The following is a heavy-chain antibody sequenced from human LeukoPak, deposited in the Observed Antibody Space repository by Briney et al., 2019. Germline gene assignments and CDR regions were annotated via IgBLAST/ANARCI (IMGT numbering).Heavy chain of an antibody. Sequence: SETLSLTCTVSGGSISSYYWSWIRQPPGKGLEWIGYIYYSGSTNYNPSLKSRVTISVDTSKNQFSLKLSSVTAADTAVYYCARLVPLGITIVRGVTVSWFDPWGQGTLVTVSS. CDR3: ARLVPLGITIVRGVTVSWFDP. D-gene: IGHD3-10*01. V-gene: IGHV4-59*08. CDR1: GGSISSYY. J-gene: IGHJ5*02. CDR2: IYYSGST.